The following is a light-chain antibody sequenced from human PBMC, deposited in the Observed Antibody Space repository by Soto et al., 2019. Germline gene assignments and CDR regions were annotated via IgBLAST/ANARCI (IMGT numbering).Light chain of an antibody. Sequence: PGERATLYCRASQSFSSYLAWYQQKPGQAPRLLIYDASKRAAGIPARFSGRGSGTDFTLTISSLEPEDFAVYYCQQRSNWPPVITFGQGTRLEIK. CDR1: QSFSSY. CDR3: QQRSNWPPVIT. J-gene: IGKJ5*01. V-gene: IGKV3-11*01. CDR2: DAS.